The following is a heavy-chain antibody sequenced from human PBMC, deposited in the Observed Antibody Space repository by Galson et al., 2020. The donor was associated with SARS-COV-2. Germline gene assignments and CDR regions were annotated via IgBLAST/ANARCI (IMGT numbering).Heavy chain of an antibody. V-gene: IGHV3-30*04. Sequence: QLGESLKISCAASGFTFSTYAMHWVRQAPGKGLEWVALISYDGSVSYYTDSVKGRFTISRDNSKDTLYLQLNSLRLEDTAMYFCAKGEVRWFKEALVSWGRGARVNVS. CDR1: GFTFSTYA. J-gene: IGHJ4*02. CDR2: ISYDGSVS. D-gene: IGHD3-10*01. CDR3: AKGEVRWFKEALVS.